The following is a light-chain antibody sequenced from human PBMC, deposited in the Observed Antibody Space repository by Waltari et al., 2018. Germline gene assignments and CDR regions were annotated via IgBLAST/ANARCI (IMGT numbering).Light chain of an antibody. CDR2: TAS. J-gene: IGKJ4*01. CDR1: QNIGSY. V-gene: IGKV1-39*01. CDR3: QQSDIAPLT. Sequence: DIKMTQSPSSLSASVGDRVTITCRANQNIGSYLNWFQQTPGKAPKFLIYTASSLQSGVPSRFSGSGSGTDFTLTISSLQPEDFATYYCQQSDIAPLTFGGGTKIEIK.